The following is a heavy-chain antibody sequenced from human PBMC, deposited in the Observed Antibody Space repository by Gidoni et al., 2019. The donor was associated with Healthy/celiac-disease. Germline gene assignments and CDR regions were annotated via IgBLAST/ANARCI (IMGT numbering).Heavy chain of an antibody. D-gene: IGHD1-1*01. CDR1: CGAISSGGYY. CDR3: AREVPFTPADP. J-gene: IGHJ5*02. CDR2: IYYSGST. Sequence: QVQPQESGPGLVKPSQNLSPTPTFSCGAISSGGYYWSWIRQHPGKGLEWIGYIYYSGSTYYNPSLKSRVTISVDTSKNQFSLKLSSVTAADTAVYYCAREVPFTPADPWGQGTLVTVSS. V-gene: IGHV4-31*03.